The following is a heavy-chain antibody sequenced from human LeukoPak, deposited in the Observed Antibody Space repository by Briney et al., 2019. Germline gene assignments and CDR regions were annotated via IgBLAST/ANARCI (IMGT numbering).Heavy chain of an antibody. Sequence: ASVKVSCKASGYTFTGYYMHWVRQAPGQGLEWMGWINPNSGGTNYAQKFQGWVTMTRDTSISTAYMELSRLRSDDTAVYYCARDLGYYYDSSSSSDWPWGQGTLVTVSS. CDR2: INPNSGGT. V-gene: IGHV1-2*04. CDR3: ARDLGYYYDSSSSSDWP. D-gene: IGHD3-22*01. CDR1: GYTFTGYY. J-gene: IGHJ4*02.